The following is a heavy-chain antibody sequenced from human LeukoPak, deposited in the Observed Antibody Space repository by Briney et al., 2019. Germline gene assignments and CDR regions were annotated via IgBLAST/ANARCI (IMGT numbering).Heavy chain of an antibody. CDR2: IWYDGSNK. Sequence: GGSLRLSCAASGFTFSTYGMHWVRRAPGKGLEWVALIWYDGSNKYYTDVDSVKGRFTISRDNSKNTLYLQMNSLRVEDTAVYYCARDRYCSGGGCYQAPDYWGQGTLVTVSS. V-gene: IGHV3-33*01. D-gene: IGHD2-15*01. J-gene: IGHJ4*02. CDR1: GFTFSTYG. CDR3: ARDRYCSGGGCYQAPDY.